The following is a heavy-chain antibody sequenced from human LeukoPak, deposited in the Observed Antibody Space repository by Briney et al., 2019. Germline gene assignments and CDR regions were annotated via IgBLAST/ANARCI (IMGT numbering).Heavy chain of an antibody. CDR1: DFHFVSNS. CDR2: ILRGGCT. J-gene: IGHJ4*02. V-gene: IGHV3-53*01. CDR3: AMTGDYRFEY. D-gene: IGHD3-9*01. Sequence: LGGSLRLSCAASDFHFVSNSMSWVRQAPGKGLEGVSFILRGGCTDYTYYADSVKGRFTISRDNSKNTLYLQMNSLRAEDTAVYYCAMTGDYRFEYWGQGTLVTVSS.